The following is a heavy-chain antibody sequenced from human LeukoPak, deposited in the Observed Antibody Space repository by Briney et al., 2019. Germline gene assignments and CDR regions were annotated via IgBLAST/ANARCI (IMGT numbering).Heavy chain of an antibody. CDR3: AREVRRGSDYFDY. V-gene: IGHV3-48*01. Sequence: GGSLRLSCAASGFSFSDYDMNWVRQAPGKGLEWVAWISTSSTTIYYADSVKGRFTISRDNAKNSLYLQMKSLRAEDTAFYYCAREVRRGSDYFDYWGQGTLVTVSS. CDR2: ISTSSTTI. D-gene: IGHD1-26*01. CDR1: GFSFSDYD. J-gene: IGHJ4*02.